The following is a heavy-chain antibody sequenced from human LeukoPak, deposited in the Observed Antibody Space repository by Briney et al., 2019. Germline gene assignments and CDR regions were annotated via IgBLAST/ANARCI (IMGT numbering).Heavy chain of an antibody. CDR3: ARPNITSYYDSRGYDALDV. CDR1: GYRFNAYW. J-gene: IGHJ3*01. V-gene: IGHV5-51*01. D-gene: IGHD3-22*01. CDR2: IYPDDSDT. Sequence: PGESLKISCKGSGYRFNAYWIAWVRQMPGKGLEWMGIIYPDDSDTRYSPSFQGQVTISADKSVRTAYLQWSSLKASDTAMYYCARPNITSYYDSRGYDALDVWGQGTMVTVSS.